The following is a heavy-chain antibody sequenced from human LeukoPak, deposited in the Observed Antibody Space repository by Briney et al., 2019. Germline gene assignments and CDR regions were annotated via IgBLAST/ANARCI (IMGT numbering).Heavy chain of an antibody. Sequence: PGGSLRLSCAASGFSFSGYAMLWVGQAPGKGLEWVAIISYDGANKYYADSVKGRFTISRDDSKNTLYLQMNSLRAEDTAVYYCARDDSGDLPLDYWGQGTLVTVSS. CDR3: ARDDSGDLPLDY. V-gene: IGHV3-30-3*01. J-gene: IGHJ4*02. CDR1: GFSFSGYA. D-gene: IGHD4-17*01. CDR2: ISYDGANK.